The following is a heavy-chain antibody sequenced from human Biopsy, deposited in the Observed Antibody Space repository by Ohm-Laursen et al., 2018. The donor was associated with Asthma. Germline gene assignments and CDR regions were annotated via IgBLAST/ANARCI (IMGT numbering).Heavy chain of an antibody. V-gene: IGHV4-39*01. J-gene: IGHJ5*02. D-gene: IGHD6-19*01. CDR1: GDSLRSTNY. CDR3: ARHWSGNGWHDMYTWFDP. Sequence: GTLSLTCTVSGDSLRSTNYWAWVRQPPGNRLEWIGSVYHSGETYYSSSLRSRLSMPVDTSRNQFSLRLTSVTAADTAVYFCARHWSGNGWHDMYTWFDPWGLGTLATVSS. CDR2: VYHSGET.